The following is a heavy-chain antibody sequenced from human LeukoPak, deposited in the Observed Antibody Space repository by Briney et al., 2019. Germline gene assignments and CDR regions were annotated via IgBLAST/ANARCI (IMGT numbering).Heavy chain of an antibody. CDR1: GFTFSTYW. CDR2: INSDGSTT. J-gene: IGHJ4*02. D-gene: IGHD5-18*01. Sequence: GGSLRLSCSASGFTFSTYWMHWVRQVPGKGLVWVSRINSDGSTTNYADAVKGRFTISRDNAKNTLYLEMNSLRADDTAVYYCAPEGGYSYDYWGQGTLVTVSS. V-gene: IGHV3-74*01. CDR3: APEGGYSYDY.